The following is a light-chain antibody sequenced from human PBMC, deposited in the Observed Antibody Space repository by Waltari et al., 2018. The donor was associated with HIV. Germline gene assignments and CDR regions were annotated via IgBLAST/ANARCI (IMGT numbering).Light chain of an antibody. CDR1: SSAVGDYKH. Sequence: QPALTQPRSVSGSPGPPVPISCPGTSSAVGDYKHVPWYQQHPGKAPKPMLFDVNNRPSGVPDRFSGSKSGNTASLTISGLQAEDEADYYCCSYTDDYTWVFGGGTKLTVL. J-gene: IGLJ3*02. V-gene: IGLV2-11*01. CDR2: DVN. CDR3: CSYTDDYTWV.